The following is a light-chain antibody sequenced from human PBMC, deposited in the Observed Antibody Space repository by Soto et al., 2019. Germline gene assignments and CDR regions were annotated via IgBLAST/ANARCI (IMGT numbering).Light chain of an antibody. Sequence: QSVLTQPPSASGTPGQRVTISCSGSGSSIGRNTVIWYRQLPGTAPKLLIYSNNQRPSGVPDRFSGSKSGTSASLAISVLQSEDEADYYCLACDDSLKVLFGGGTKLTVL. V-gene: IGLV1-44*01. J-gene: IGLJ2*01. CDR1: GSSIGRNT. CDR2: SNN. CDR3: LACDDSLKVL.